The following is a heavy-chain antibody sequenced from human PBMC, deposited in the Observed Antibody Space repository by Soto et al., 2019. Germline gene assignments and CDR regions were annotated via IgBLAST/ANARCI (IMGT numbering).Heavy chain of an antibody. D-gene: IGHD3-22*01. J-gene: IGHJ6*02. CDR1: GFTFSSYW. V-gene: IGHV3-74*01. Sequence: PGGSLRLSCAASGFTFSSYWMHWVRQAPGKGLVWVSRINSDGSSTSYADSVKGRFTISRDNAKNTLYLQMNSLRAEDTAVYYCARVGYYDSSGYYRDYYYYGMDVWGQGTTVTVSS. CDR3: ARVGYYDSSGYYRDYYYYGMDV. CDR2: INSDGSST.